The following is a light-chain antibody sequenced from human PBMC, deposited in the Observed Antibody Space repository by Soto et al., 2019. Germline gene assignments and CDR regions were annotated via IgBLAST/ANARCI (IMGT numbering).Light chain of an antibody. J-gene: IGKJ1*01. V-gene: IGKV3-15*01. CDR3: QQYNNWPQT. Sequence: EIVMTQSPAILSVSPGERATLSCRASQSVSSKLAWYQHKPGQAPRLLFYGASTRATGTPVRFSGSGSGTEFSLTSRSLQSEDFGIYYCQQYNNWPQTFGQGTKVEIK. CDR2: GAS. CDR1: QSVSSK.